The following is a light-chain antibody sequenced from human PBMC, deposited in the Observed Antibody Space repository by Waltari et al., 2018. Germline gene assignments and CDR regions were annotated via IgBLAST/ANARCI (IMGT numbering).Light chain of an antibody. CDR1: SSTIGASYD. Sequence: QSVLTQPPSVSGSPAQRITISCTGTSSTIGASYDVHWYLQLPGTAPKLLILGNNNRPSGVPDRFSASKSDTSASLAIAGLQAEDEADYYCQSYDSSLSGVIFGGGTKLTVL. V-gene: IGLV1-40*01. J-gene: IGLJ2*01. CDR3: QSYDSSLSGVI. CDR2: GNN.